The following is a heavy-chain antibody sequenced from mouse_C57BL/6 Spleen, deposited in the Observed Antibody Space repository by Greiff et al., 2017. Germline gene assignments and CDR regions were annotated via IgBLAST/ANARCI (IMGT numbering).Heavy chain of an antibody. D-gene: IGHD2-3*01. J-gene: IGHJ2*01. V-gene: IGHV7-3*01. CDR1: GFTFTDYY. CDR3: ARGGLLPYYFDY. CDR2: IRTKANGYTT. Sequence: DVKLVESGGGLVQPGGSLSLSCAASGFTFTDYYMSWVRQPPGKALEWLGFIRTKANGYTTEYSASVKGRFTISRDNSQSILYLQMTALRAEDSATYYCARGGLLPYYFDYWGQGTTLTVSS.